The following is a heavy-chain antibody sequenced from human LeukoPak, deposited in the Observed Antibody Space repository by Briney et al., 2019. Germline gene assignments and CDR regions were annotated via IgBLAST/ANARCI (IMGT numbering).Heavy chain of an antibody. V-gene: IGHV3-66*01. CDR3: ATSSRGPAAFYFDY. CDR2: RYSGGST. CDR1: GFTVSTNY. J-gene: IGHJ4*02. Sequence: GGSLRLSCAASGFTVSTNYMSWVRQAPGKGLEGVSVRYSGGSTYYADCVQGRFTISRGNSKNTLYLQMNSLRADDMAVYYCATSSRGPAAFYFDYWGQGTLVTASS. D-gene: IGHD1-14*01.